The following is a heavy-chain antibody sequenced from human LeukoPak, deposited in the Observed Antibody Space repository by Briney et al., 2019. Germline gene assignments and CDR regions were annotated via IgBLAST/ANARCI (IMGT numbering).Heavy chain of an antibody. J-gene: IGHJ4*02. V-gene: IGHV4-30-4*08. CDR2: IYYSGST. D-gene: IGHD3-22*01. CDR3: AMDPYYYDSSGYYVDY. Sequence: SWIRQPPGKGLEWIGYIYYSGSTYYNPSLKSRVTISVDTSKNQFSLKLSSVTAADTAVYYCAMDPYYYDSSGYYVDYWGQGSLVTVPS.